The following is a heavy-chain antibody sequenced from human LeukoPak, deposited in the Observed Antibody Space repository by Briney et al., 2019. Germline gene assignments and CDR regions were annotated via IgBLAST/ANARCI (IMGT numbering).Heavy chain of an antibody. V-gene: IGHV1-2*02. CDR2: INPNSGGT. J-gene: IGHJ5*02. CDR1: GYTFTGYY. Sequence: ASVKVSCKASGYTFTGYYMHWARQAPGQGLEWMGWINPNSGGTNYAQKFQGRVTMTRDTSISTAYMELSRLRSDDTAVYYCAREVYRAVAGTTIVWFDPWGQGTLVTVSS. CDR3: AREVYRAVAGTTIVWFDP. D-gene: IGHD6-19*01.